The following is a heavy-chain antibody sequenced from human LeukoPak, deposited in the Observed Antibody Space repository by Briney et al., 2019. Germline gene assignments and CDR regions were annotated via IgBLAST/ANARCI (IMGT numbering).Heavy chain of an antibody. D-gene: IGHD6-13*01. V-gene: IGHV1-18*01. CDR3: ARVRYSSSWEGNYYYYGMDV. Sequence: GASVKVSCKASGYTFTSYVISWVRQAPGQGLEWMGWISAYTGNTNYAQKLQGRVTMTTDTSTSTAYMELRSLRSDDTAVYYCARVRYSSSWEGNYYYYGMDVWGQGTTVTVSS. J-gene: IGHJ6*02. CDR2: ISAYTGNT. CDR1: GYTFTSYV.